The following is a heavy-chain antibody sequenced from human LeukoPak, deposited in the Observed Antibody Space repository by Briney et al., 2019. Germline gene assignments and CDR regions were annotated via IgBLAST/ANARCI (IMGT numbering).Heavy chain of an antibody. CDR3: AKDFPGSGSLNYGVDV. CDR2: ISWNSGSI. CDR1: GFTFDDYA. Sequence: GGSLRLSGAASGFTFDDYAMHWVRQAPGKGLEWVSGISWNSGSIGYADSVKGRFTISRDNAKNSLYLQMNSLRAEDTALYYCAKDFPGSGSLNYGVDVWGQGTTVTVSS. J-gene: IGHJ6*02. D-gene: IGHD6-19*01. V-gene: IGHV3-9*01.